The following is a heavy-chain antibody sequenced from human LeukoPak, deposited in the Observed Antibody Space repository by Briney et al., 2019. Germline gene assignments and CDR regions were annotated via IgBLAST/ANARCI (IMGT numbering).Heavy chain of an antibody. CDR1: GFTFSNFL. Sequence: GGSLRLSCAASGFTFSNFLMTWVRQAPGKGPEWVSAISGSGGDTYYADSVKGRFTISRDNSKNTLYLQMNSLRAEDTAVYYCAKKGATTGDFDYWGQGTLVIVSS. V-gene: IGHV3-23*01. CDR3: AKKGATTGDFDY. J-gene: IGHJ4*02. D-gene: IGHD1-26*01. CDR2: ISGSGGDT.